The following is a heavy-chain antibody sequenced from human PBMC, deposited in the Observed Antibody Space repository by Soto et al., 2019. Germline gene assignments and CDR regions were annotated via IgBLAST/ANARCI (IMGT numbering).Heavy chain of an antibody. CDR1: EFTFRSYW. CDR3: ARSLPGTYGAFDL. V-gene: IGHV3-74*01. D-gene: IGHD1-7*01. CDR2: ISGDGSST. Sequence: GGSLRLSCAASEFTFRSYWMHWVRQSPGKGLVWVSRISGDGSSTNYADSVKGRFTIPRDNAKNTVYLQIDSLRAEDTAVYYCARSLPGTYGAFDLWGQGTMVTVSS. J-gene: IGHJ3*01.